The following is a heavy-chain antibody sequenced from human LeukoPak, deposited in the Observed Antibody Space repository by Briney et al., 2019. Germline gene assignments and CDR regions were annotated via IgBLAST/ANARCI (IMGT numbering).Heavy chain of an antibody. Sequence: HPGGSLRLSCAASGFTFSSYYMSWVRQAPGKGLEWVSDISGSGGTTYYADSVKGRFTISRDNSKNTLYLQMNSLRAEDTAVYYCSKARKAARFKNDYLYYWGQGTLVTVSS. J-gene: IGHJ4*02. D-gene: IGHD6-6*01. V-gene: IGHV3-23*01. CDR1: GFTFSSYY. CDR2: ISGSGGTT. CDR3: SKARKAARFKNDYLYY.